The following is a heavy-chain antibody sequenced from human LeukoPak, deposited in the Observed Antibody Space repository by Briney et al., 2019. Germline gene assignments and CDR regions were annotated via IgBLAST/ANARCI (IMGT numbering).Heavy chain of an antibody. CDR1: GGSISSSKW. CDR3: ATIWAVPAAIGHDY. J-gene: IGHJ4*02. CDR2: IYHSGST. Sequence: SETLSLTCAVSGGSISSSKWWSWVRQPPGKGLEWIGEIYHSGSTHYNPSLKSRVTISVDKSKNQFSLKLSSVTAADTAVYYCATIWAVPAAIGHDYWGQGTLVTVSS. V-gene: IGHV4-4*02. D-gene: IGHD2-2*01.